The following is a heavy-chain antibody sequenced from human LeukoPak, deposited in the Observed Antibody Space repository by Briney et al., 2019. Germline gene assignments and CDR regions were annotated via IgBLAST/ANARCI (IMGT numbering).Heavy chain of an antibody. CDR1: GFTFSSYS. CDR3: AREGSGSGVDY. Sequence: PGGSLRLSCAASGFTFSSYSMNWVRQAPGKGLEWVSYISSSSSTIYYADSVKGRFTISRDNAENSLYPQMNSLRAEDTAVYYCAREGSGSGVDYWGQGTLVTVSS. V-gene: IGHV3-48*01. CDR2: ISSSSSTI. J-gene: IGHJ4*02. D-gene: IGHD3-10*01.